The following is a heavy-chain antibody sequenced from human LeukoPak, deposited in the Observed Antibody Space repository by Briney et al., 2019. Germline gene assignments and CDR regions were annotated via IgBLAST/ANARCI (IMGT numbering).Heavy chain of an antibody. CDR1: GYTFTGYY. CDR3: ARSGITIFGVVKVFDY. V-gene: IGHV1-2*06. Sequence: GASVKVSCKASGYTFTGYYMHWVRQAPGQGLEWMGRINPNSGGTNYAQKFQGRVTMTRDTSISTAYMEPSRLRSDDTAVYYCARSGITIFGVVKVFDYWGQGTLVTVSS. J-gene: IGHJ4*02. D-gene: IGHD3-3*01. CDR2: INPNSGGT.